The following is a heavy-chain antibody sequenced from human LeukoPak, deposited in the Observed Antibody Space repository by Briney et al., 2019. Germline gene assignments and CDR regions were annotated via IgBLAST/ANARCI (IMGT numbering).Heavy chain of an antibody. CDR3: TREAPGDYVCDY. CDR1: GFTFGDYG. CDR2: IRSELYGGTT. J-gene: IGHJ4*02. D-gene: IGHD4-17*01. Sequence: GGSLRLSCSGSGFTFGDYGMTWVRQAPGKGLEWVGLIRSELYGGTTDYAASVKGRFTISRDDSKTIAYLQMNSLKTEGTAVYYCTREAPGDYVCDYWGQGTLVTVSS. V-gene: IGHV3-49*04.